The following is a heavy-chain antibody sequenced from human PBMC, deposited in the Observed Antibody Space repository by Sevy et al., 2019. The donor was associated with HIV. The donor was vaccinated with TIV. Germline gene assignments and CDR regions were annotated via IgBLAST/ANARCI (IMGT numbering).Heavy chain of an antibody. Sequence: GGSLRLSCAASGFTFSSYGMHWVRQAPGKGLEWVAVIWYDGSNKYYADSVKGRFTISRDNSKNTLYLQMNSLRAEDTAVDYCAREGSTVTTYYYYGMDVWGQGTTVTVSS. CDR1: GFTFSSYG. V-gene: IGHV3-33*01. CDR2: IWYDGSNK. J-gene: IGHJ6*02. CDR3: AREGSTVTTYYYYGMDV. D-gene: IGHD4-4*01.